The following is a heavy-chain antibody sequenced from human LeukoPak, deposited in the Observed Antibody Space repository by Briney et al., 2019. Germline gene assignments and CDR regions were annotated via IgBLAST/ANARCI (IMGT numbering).Heavy chain of an antibody. V-gene: IGHV3-7*03. J-gene: IGHJ4*02. CDR3: ARDPNLYSGTYDTY. CDR1: GFTFSSYW. Sequence: PGGSLRLSCEASGFTFSSYWMSWVRQAPGKGLEWVANIKTDGSEKYYVDSVKGRFTISRDNAKNSVFLQMNSLRAEDTAVYYCARDPNLYSGTYDTYWGQGTLVTVSS. CDR2: IKTDGSEK. D-gene: IGHD1-26*01.